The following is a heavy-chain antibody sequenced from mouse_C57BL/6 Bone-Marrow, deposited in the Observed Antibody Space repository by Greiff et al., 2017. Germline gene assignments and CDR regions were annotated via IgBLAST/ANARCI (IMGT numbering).Heavy chain of an antibody. CDR3: AAYDYDAY. J-gene: IGHJ3*01. V-gene: IGHV1-63*01. D-gene: IGHD2-4*01. Sequence: VQLQQSGAELVRPGTSVKMSCKASGYTFTNYWIGWAKQRPGHGLEWIGDIYPGGGYTNYNEQFKGKATLTVDKSSSTAYMQLSSLTSEDSAVYYCAAYDYDAYWGQGTLVTVSA. CDR1: GYTFTNYW. CDR2: IYPGGGYT.